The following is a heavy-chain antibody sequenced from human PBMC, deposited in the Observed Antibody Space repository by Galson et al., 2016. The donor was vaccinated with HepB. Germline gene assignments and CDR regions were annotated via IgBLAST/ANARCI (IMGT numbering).Heavy chain of an antibody. J-gene: IGHJ5*02. D-gene: IGHD4/OR15-4a*01. CDR2: IKQDGSEK. Sequence: SLRLSCAASGFGFNTHWMSWVRQTPGKGLEWVANIKQDGSEKYYVDSTRGRFTISRDNAKNSLYLQMNSLRADDTAVYYCVSQVYGDFGTWGQGTLVTVSS. V-gene: IGHV3-7*01. CDR3: VSQVYGDFGT. CDR1: GFGFNTHW.